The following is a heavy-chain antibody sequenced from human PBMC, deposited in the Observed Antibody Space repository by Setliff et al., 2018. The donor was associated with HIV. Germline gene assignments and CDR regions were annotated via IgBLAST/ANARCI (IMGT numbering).Heavy chain of an antibody. CDR1: GGSISSGSYY. V-gene: IGHV4-61*02. Sequence: SETLSLTCTVSGGSISSGSYYWSRIRQPAGKGLEWIGRIYTSGGTNYNPSLKGRVTISVDTSKNHFSLMLCSVTAADTAVYSCARDRGSGLYYYGMDVWGQVTTVTV. CDR2: IYTSGGT. J-gene: IGHJ6*02. D-gene: IGHD3-10*01. CDR3: ARDRGSGLYYYGMDV.